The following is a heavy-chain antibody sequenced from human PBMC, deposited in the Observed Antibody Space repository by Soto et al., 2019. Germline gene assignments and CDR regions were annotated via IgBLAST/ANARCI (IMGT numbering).Heavy chain of an antibody. CDR2: ISGSGGST. CDR3: SRDYGDLTGY. D-gene: IGHD4-17*01. V-gene: IGHV3-23*01. J-gene: IGHJ4*02. CDR1: GFTFSSYA. Sequence: EVQLLESGGGLVQPGGSLRLSCAASGFTFSSYAMSWVRQAPGKGLEWVSAISGSGGSTYYADSVKGRFTISRDNAKNTLYLQMNSLRAEDTAVYYCSRDYGDLTGYWGQGTLVTVSS.